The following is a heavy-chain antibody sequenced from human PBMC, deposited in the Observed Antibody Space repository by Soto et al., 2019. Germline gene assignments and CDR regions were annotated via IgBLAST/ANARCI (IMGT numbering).Heavy chain of an antibody. J-gene: IGHJ4*02. Sequence: PSETLSLTCAVSGGPISSSNWWGWVRQPPGKGLEWIGEIYHSGSTNYNPSLKSRVTISVDKSKNQFSLKLSSVTAADTAVYYCARAAMGGSSWPFDYWGQGTLVTVSS. D-gene: IGHD6-13*01. CDR1: GGPISSSNW. V-gene: IGHV4-4*02. CDR3: ARAAMGGSSWPFDY. CDR2: IYHSGST.